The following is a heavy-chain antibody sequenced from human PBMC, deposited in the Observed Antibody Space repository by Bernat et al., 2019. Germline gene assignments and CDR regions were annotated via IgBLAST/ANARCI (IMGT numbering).Heavy chain of an antibody. CDR1: GSSISSSNW. Sequence: QVQLQESGPGLVKPSGTLSLTCAVSGSSISSSNWWSWVRQPPGKGLEWIGEIYHSGSTNYNPSLKSRVTISVDKSKNQFSLKLSSVTAADTAVYYCARENDYGDEVNWFDPWGQGTLVTVSS. D-gene: IGHD4-17*01. V-gene: IGHV4-4*02. CDR3: ARENDYGDEVNWFDP. J-gene: IGHJ5*02. CDR2: IYHSGST.